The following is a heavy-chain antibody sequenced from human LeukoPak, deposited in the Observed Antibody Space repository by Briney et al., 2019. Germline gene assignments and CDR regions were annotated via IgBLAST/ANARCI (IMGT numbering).Heavy chain of an antibody. J-gene: IGHJ6*03. Sequence: SETLSLTCTVSGGSISSYYWSWIRQPPGKGMAWIGYIYYSGSTNYNPSLKSRVTISEDTSKHQFSLKLSSVTAADTAVYYCARETSQKGAHYMDVWGKGTTVSISS. CDR1: GGSISSYY. D-gene: IGHD3-16*01. V-gene: IGHV4-59*01. CDR2: IYYSGST. CDR3: ARETSQKGAHYMDV.